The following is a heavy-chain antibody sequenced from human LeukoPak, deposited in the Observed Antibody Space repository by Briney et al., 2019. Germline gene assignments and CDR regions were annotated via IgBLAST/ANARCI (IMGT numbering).Heavy chain of an antibody. CDR3: AKSWGIRADRTTLIDY. D-gene: IGHD3-16*01. V-gene: IGHV3-48*04. CDR2: IGSSSSTI. CDR1: GFTFSSYS. Sequence: PGGSLRLSCAASGFTFSSYSMNWVRQAPGKGLEWVSYIGSSSSTIYYADSVKGRFTISRDNAKNSLYLQMNSLRAEDTAVYYCAKSWGIRADRTTLIDYWGQGTLVTVSS. J-gene: IGHJ4*02.